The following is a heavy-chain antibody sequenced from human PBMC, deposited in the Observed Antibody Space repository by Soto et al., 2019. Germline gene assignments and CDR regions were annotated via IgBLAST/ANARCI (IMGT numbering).Heavy chain of an antibody. Sequence: PSETLSLTCTVSGGSISSGDYYWGWIRQPPGKGLEWIGHIYYSGSTYYNSSLKSRVTISLDTSKNQFSLKLSSVTAADTAVYYCAREVGQTSSSDAFDIWGQGTMVTVSS. D-gene: IGHD6-6*01. J-gene: IGHJ3*02. CDR1: GGSISSGDYY. V-gene: IGHV4-30-4*01. CDR3: AREVGQTSSSDAFDI. CDR2: IYYSGST.